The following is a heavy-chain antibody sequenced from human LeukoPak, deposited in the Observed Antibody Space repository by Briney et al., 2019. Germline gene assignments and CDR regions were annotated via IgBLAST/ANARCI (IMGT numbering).Heavy chain of an antibody. CDR1: GYTFTGYY. Sequence: ASVKVSCKASGYTFTGYYMHWVRQAPGQGLEWMGWINPNSGGTNYAQKFQGRVTMTRGTSISTAYMELSRLRSDDTAVYYCARERPMVRGVPGPFDYWGQGTLVTVSS. D-gene: IGHD3-10*01. J-gene: IGHJ4*02. CDR3: ARERPMVRGVPGPFDY. V-gene: IGHV1-2*02. CDR2: INPNSGGT.